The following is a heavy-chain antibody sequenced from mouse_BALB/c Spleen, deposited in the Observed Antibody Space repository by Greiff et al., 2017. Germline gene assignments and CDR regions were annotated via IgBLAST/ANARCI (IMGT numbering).Heavy chain of an antibody. CDR3: ARGLYGYDVAY. D-gene: IGHD2-2*01. Sequence: EVQLKESGPELVKPGASVKISCKASGYTFTDYNMHWVKQSHGKSLEWIGYIYPYNGGTGYNQKFKSKATLTVDNSSSTAYMELRSLTSEDSAVYYCARGLYGYDVAYWGQGTLVTVSA. CDR2: IYPYNGGT. J-gene: IGHJ3*01. V-gene: IGHV1S29*02. CDR1: GYTFTDYN.